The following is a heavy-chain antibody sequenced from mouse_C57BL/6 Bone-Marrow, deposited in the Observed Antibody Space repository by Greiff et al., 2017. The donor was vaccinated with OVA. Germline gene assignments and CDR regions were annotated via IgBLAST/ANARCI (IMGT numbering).Heavy chain of an antibody. CDR3: ARDYYGNYVRFAY. V-gene: IGHV5-17*01. CDR2: ISSGSSTI. D-gene: IGHD2-1*01. J-gene: IGHJ3*01. CDR1: GFTFSDYG. Sequence: EVKLMESGGGLVKPGGSLKLSCAASGFTFSDYGMHWVRQAPEKGLEWVAYISSGSSTIYYADTVKGRFTISRDNAKNTLFLQMTSLRSEDTAMYYCARDYYGNYVRFAYWGQGTLVTVSA.